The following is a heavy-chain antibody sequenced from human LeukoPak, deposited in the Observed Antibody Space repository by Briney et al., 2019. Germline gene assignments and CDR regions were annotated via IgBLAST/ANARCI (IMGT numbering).Heavy chain of an antibody. CDR2: ISSSGSTI. CDR1: GFTFSSYE. Sequence: GGSLRLSCAASGFTFSSYEMNWVRQAPGKGLEWVSYISSSGSTIYYADSVKGRFTISRDNAKDSLYLQMNSLRADDTAVYYCARDLRYLLLMGEIDYWGQGTLVTVSS. CDR3: ARDLRYLLLMGEIDY. V-gene: IGHV3-48*03. D-gene: IGHD2-2*01. J-gene: IGHJ4*02.